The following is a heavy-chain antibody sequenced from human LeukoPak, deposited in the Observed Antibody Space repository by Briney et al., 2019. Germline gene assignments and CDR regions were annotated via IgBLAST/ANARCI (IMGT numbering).Heavy chain of an antibody. CDR2: ISGSGGST. CDR3: AKDLDGGYVSYYFDY. Sequence: GGSLRLSCAASGFTFSSYAMSWVRQAPGKGLEWVSDISGSGGSTYYADSVKGRFTISRDNSKNTLYLQMNSLRAEDTAVYYCAKDLDGGYVSYYFDYWGQGTLVTVSS. CDR1: GFTFSSYA. J-gene: IGHJ4*02. V-gene: IGHV3-23*01. D-gene: IGHD5-12*01.